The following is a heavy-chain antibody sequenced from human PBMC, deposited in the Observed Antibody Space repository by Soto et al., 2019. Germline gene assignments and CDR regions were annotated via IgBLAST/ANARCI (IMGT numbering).Heavy chain of an antibody. Sequence: ASVKVSCKASGYTFTSYGISWVRQAPGQGLEWMGWISAYNGNTNYAQKLQGRVTMTTDTSTCTAYMELRSLRSDDTAVYYCARDRFLDYDFWSGRDYYYYGMDVCGQGTTVTVSS. V-gene: IGHV1-18*01. CDR1: GYTFTSYG. CDR2: ISAYNGNT. D-gene: IGHD3-3*01. J-gene: IGHJ6*02. CDR3: ARDRFLDYDFWSGRDYYYYGMDV.